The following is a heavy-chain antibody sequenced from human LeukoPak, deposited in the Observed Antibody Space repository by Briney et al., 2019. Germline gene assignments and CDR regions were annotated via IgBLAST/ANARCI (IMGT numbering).Heavy chain of an antibody. CDR3: AREDGDPVYYYYMDV. V-gene: IGHV3-48*04. D-gene: IGHD3-10*01. CDR1: GFTFSSYS. J-gene: IGHJ6*03. CDR2: ISSSSSTI. Sequence: GGSLRLSCAASGFTFSSYSMNWVRQAPGKGLEWVSYISSSSSTIYYADPVKGRFTISRDNAKNSLYLQMNSLRVEDTAVYYCAREDGDPVYYYYMDVWGKGTTVTVSS.